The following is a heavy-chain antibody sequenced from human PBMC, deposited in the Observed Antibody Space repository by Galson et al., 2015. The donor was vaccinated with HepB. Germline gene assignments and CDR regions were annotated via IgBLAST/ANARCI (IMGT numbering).Heavy chain of an antibody. CDR2: IIPILGIA. D-gene: IGHD2-2*01. CDR1: GGTFSSYT. V-gene: IGHV1-69*02. Sequence: SVKVSCKASGGTFSSYTISWVRQAPGQGLEWMGRIIPILGIANYAQKFQGRVTITADKSTSTAYMELSSLRSEDTAVYYCARSTTKRPGYYYYYLDVWGKGTTVTVSS. J-gene: IGHJ6*03. CDR3: ARSTTKRPGYYYYYLDV.